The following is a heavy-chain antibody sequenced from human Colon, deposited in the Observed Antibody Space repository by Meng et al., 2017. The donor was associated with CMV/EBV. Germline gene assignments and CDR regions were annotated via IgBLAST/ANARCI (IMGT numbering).Heavy chain of an antibody. CDR2: INQDGSIR. V-gene: IGHV3-7*01. J-gene: IGHJ4*02. CDR3: ARDPGYSSFDY. D-gene: IGHD6-13*01. CDR1: EFTFSQYG. Sequence: GGSLRLSCTASEFTFSQYGMHWVRQAPGKGLEWVANINQDGSIRSYLGSVKGRFTISRDDAKASFYLQMNNLRPEDTAVYYCARDPGYSSFDYWGQGTLVTVSS.